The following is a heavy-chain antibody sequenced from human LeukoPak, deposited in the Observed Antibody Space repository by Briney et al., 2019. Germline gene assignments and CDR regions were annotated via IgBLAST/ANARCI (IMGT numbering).Heavy chain of an antibody. CDR1: DYSISSGFY. CDR2: IFHSGDT. D-gene: IGHD1-26*01. Sequence: SETLSLTCTISDYSISSGFYCGWIRQPPGKGLEWIGSIFHSGDTYYNPSLKSRVTISVDTSKNQFSLKLNSVTAADTALYYCARVLVGATTAFDYWGQGTLVTVSS. J-gene: IGHJ4*02. CDR3: ARVLVGATTAFDY. V-gene: IGHV4-38-2*02.